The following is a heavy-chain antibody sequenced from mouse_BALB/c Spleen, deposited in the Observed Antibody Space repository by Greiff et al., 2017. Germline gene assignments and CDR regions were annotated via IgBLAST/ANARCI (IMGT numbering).Heavy chain of an antibody. Sequence: EVQLQQSGAELVKPGASVKLSCTASGFNIKDTYMHWVKQRPEQGLEWIGRIDPANGNTKYDPKFQGKATITADTSSNTAYLQLSSLTSEDTAVYYCARSLYYRYWYFDVWGAGTTVTVSS. CDR3: ARSLYYRYWYFDV. V-gene: IGHV14-3*02. CDR2: IDPANGNT. D-gene: IGHD2-14*01. CDR1: GFNIKDTY. J-gene: IGHJ1*01.